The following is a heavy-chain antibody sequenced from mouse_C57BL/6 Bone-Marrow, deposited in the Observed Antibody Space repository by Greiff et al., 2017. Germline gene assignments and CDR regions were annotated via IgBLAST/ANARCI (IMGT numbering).Heavy chain of an antibody. J-gene: IGHJ2*01. CDR1: GYTFTSYW. CDR3: AREGFTSGY. V-gene: IGHV1-55*01. D-gene: IGHD5-1*01. CDR2: IYPGSGST. Sequence: QVQLQQPGAELVKPGASVKMSCKASGYTFTSYWITWVKQRPGQGLEWIGDIYPGSGSTNYNEKFKSKATLTVDTSSSTAYMQLSSRTSEDAAVYYCAREGFTSGYWGQGNTLTVSS.